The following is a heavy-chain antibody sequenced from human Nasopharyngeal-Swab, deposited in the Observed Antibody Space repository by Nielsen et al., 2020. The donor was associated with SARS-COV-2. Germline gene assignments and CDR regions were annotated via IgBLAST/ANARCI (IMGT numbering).Heavy chain of an antibody. CDR3: ARVVMVRGVSYYYYMDV. Sequence: CQAPGTGLGWIGSIYDSGRTYYNPSLKSRVSISVDTSKNQFSLNLGSVTAADTAVYYCARVVMVRGVSYYYYMDVWGKGTTVTVSS. D-gene: IGHD3-10*01. V-gene: IGHV4-39*07. J-gene: IGHJ6*03. CDR2: IYDSGRT.